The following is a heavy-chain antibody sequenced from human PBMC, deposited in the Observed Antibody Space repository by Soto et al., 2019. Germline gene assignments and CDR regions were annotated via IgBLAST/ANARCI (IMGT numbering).Heavy chain of an antibody. CDR1: GYTFTSYG. CDR3: ARDRYSSPKLVLKDAFDI. Sequence: GASVKVSCKASGYTFTSYGISWVRQAPGQGLEWMGWISAYNGNTNYAQKLQGRVTMTTDTSTSTAYMELRSLRSDDTAVYYCARDRYSSPKLVLKDAFDIWGQGTMVTVSS. J-gene: IGHJ3*02. D-gene: IGHD6-13*01. V-gene: IGHV1-18*01. CDR2: ISAYNGNT.